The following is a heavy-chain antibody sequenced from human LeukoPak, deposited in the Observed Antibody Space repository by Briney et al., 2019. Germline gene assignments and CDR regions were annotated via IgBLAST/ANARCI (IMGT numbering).Heavy chain of an antibody. J-gene: IGHJ4*02. CDR3: ARGPTRANSSDY. D-gene: IGHD2/OR15-2a*01. CDR2: IKRDGSEK. V-gene: IGHV3-7*01. Sequence: GGSLRLSCAASGFTFSSYWMSWVRQPPGKGLEWVAKIKRDGSEKYYVDSVKGRFTISRDNAKNSLYLQMNSLRAEDTAVYYCARGPTRANSSDYWGQGTLLTVSS. CDR1: GFTFSSYW.